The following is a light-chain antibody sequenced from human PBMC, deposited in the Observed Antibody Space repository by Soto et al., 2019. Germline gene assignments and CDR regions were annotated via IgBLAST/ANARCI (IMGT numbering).Light chain of an antibody. CDR2: AAS. CDR1: QGISSY. J-gene: IGKJ5*01. V-gene: IGKV1-9*01. CDR3: QQLNDYPIT. Sequence: IQLTQSPSSLSASVGDRVTITCRASQGISSYLAWYQQKPGKASNLLIYAASTLQSGVPLRFSGSGSGTDFTLTISSLQPEDFATYYCQQLNDYPITFGQGTRLEIK.